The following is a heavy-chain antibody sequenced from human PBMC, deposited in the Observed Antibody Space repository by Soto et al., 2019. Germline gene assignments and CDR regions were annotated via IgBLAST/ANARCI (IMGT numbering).Heavy chain of an antibody. CDR3: AKDDDTSSHYSLLDF. Sequence: QVQLVESGGGVVQPGTSLRLSCAASGFAFSYHGIHWVRQAPGKGLEWVAVTWSGGRGEYYADSVRGRFTISRDNFKPTVYLQMNSLRVEETAVYYCAKDDDTSSHYSLLDFRGQGTLVTVSS. J-gene: IGHJ4*02. CDR2: TWSGGRGE. D-gene: IGHD3-22*01. CDR1: GFAFSYHG. V-gene: IGHV3-33*06.